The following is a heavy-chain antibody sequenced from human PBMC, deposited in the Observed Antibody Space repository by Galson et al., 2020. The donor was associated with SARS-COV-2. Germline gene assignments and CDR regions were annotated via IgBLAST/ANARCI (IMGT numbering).Heavy chain of an antibody. CDR2: ISSNGGTT. J-gene: IGHJ4*02. D-gene: IGHD2-2*01. Sequence: GGSLRLSCSASGFIFSDYAMHWVRQAPGKGLEYVSAISSNGGTTFYADSVNGRFTTSRDNSNNMFYHQMTALRLEDTGFYYCLSYSSTRQNHWGQGTRVTVSS. V-gene: IGHV3-64D*06. CDR1: GFIFSDYA. CDR3: LSYSSTRQNH.